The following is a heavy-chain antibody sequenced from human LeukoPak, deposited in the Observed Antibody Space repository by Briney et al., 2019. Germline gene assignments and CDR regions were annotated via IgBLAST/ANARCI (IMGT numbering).Heavy chain of an antibody. Sequence: ASVNVSCKASGYTFSDYSMHWVRQAPGQAPEWMGWISDGTGSPKYSQRFQGRVTITRDTSARTAYMALSSLRPTDTAVYFCARGRYYSDSSYYYFDSWGQGTLVTVSS. CDR3: ARGRYYSDSSYYYFDS. CDR1: GYTFSDYS. CDR2: ISDGTGSP. J-gene: IGHJ4*02. D-gene: IGHD3-22*01. V-gene: IGHV1-3*01.